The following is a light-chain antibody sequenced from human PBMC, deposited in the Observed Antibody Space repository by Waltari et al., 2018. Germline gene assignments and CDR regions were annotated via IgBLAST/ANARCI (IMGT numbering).Light chain of an antibody. CDR3: QQRSSWPLT. Sequence: ETVMTQSPATLSVSPGERATLSCRASQSVSSNLAWYQQKPGQAPRLLIYGASTRATGIPARFSGSGSGTEFTLTISSLQSEDFAVYYCQQRSSWPLTFGGGTKVEIK. CDR1: QSVSSN. J-gene: IGKJ4*01. CDR2: GAS. V-gene: IGKV3-15*01.